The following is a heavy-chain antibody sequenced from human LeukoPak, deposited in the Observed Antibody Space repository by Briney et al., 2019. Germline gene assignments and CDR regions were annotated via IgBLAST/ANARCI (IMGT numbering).Heavy chain of an antibody. V-gene: IGHV4-59*01. J-gene: IGHJ4*02. CDR2: IFYSGRT. D-gene: IGHD2-2*01. CDR1: GGSISSYY. CDR3: ARGGYYQAFDY. Sequence: SETLSLTCSVSGGSISSYYWSWIRQPPGKGLEYIGYIFYSGRTNYNPSLKSRLTISVDTSKNQFSLTLSSVTAADTAVYYCARGGYYQAFDYWGQGTLVTVSS.